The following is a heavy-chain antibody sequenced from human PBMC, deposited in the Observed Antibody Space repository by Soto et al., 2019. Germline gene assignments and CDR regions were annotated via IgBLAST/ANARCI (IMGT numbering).Heavy chain of an antibody. CDR2: ISYDGGTK. CDR1: RFTFSNYG. D-gene: IGHD1-26*01. J-gene: IGHJ4*02. Sequence: GGSLRLSCAASRFTFSNYGMHWVRQAPGKGLEWVAVISYDGGTKFYADSVKGRFTISRDNSKNTLYLQMNSLRTEDTAVYYCAKDMMGATIGPLDYWGQGILVTVSS. V-gene: IGHV3-30*18. CDR3: AKDMMGATIGPLDY.